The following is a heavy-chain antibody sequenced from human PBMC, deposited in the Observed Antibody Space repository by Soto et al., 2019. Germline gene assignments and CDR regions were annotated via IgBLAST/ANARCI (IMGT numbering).Heavy chain of an antibody. CDR1: GFTFDDYA. V-gene: IGHV3-9*01. Sequence: EVQLVESGGGLVQPGRSLRLSCAASGFTFDDYAMHWVRQAPGKGLEWVSGVSWNSAYIGYADSVKGRFTISRDNAKNSLYLQMNSLRVEDTALYYCAKGSDVRAYYCSGTTCHALDIWGQGTMVTVSS. D-gene: IGHD2-2*01. CDR2: VSWNSAYI. J-gene: IGHJ3*02. CDR3: AKGSDVRAYYCSGTTCHALDI.